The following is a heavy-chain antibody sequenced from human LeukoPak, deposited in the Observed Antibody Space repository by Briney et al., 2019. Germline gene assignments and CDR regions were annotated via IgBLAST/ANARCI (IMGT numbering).Heavy chain of an antibody. V-gene: IGHV1-2*02. D-gene: IGHD3-22*01. CDR1: GYTFTGYY. CDR3: ARDYDSSGYNNWFDP. CDR2: INPNSGGT. Sequence: ASVKVSCKASGYTFTGYYMHWVRQAPGQGLEWMGWINPNSGGTNYAQKFQGRVTMTRDTSISTAYMELSRLRSDDTAVSYCARDYDSSGYNNWFDPWGQGTLVTVSS. J-gene: IGHJ5*02.